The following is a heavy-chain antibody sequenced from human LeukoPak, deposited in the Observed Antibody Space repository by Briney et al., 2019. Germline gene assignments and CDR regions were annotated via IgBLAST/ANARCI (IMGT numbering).Heavy chain of an antibody. CDR3: ARHAPLADAFDI. CDR2: IYTSGST. J-gene: IGHJ3*02. CDR1: GGSISSGSYY. Sequence: SETLSLACTVSGGSISSGSYYWSWIRQPAGKGLEWIGRIYTSGSTNYNPSLKSRVTISVDTSKNQFSLKLSSVTAADTAVYYCARHAPLADAFDIWGQGTMVTVSS. V-gene: IGHV4-61*02.